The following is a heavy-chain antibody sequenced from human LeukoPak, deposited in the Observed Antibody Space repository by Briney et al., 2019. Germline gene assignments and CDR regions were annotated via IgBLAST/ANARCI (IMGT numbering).Heavy chain of an antibody. V-gene: IGHV4-4*02. CDR3: VRVRYAGVAGYHSDFDC. J-gene: IGHJ4*02. Sequence: SGTLSLTCAVTGGSITSSDWRTWLRQPPEKALERIGDVFHTGAANCNPSVMSRLTLSVDKSANHVSLRVPPVTAAHTSVFYCVRVRYAGVAGYHSDFDCWGEGTLVTVS. D-gene: IGHD6-19*01. CDR2: VFHTGAA. CDR1: GGSITSSDW.